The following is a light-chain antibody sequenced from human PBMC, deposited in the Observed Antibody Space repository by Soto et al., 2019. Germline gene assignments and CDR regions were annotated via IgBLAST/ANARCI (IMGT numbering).Light chain of an antibody. Sequence: QSVPTQPPSVSGAPGQRVTISCTGSSSNIGANFDVHWYHQLPGTAPKLLIYGNTNRPSGVPDRFSGSKSGASASLAITGLQAEDEADYYCQSYDRSLSGWVFGGGTKLTVL. CDR2: GNT. CDR1: SSNIGANFD. J-gene: IGLJ3*02. CDR3: QSYDRSLSGWV. V-gene: IGLV1-40*01.